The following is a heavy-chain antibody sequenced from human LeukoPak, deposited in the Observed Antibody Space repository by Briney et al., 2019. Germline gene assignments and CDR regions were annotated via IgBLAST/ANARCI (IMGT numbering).Heavy chain of an antibody. CDR2: ISSSSSYI. V-gene: IGHV3-21*01. CDR3: ASSGYDSQTYYYDSSGLFLFDY. J-gene: IGHJ4*02. Sequence: GGSLRLSCAASGFTFSSYSMNWVRQAPGKGLEWVSSISSSSSYIYYADSVKGRFTISRDNAKNSLYLQMNSLRAEDTAVYYCASSGYDSQTYYYDSSGLFLFDYWGQGTLVTVSS. D-gene: IGHD3-22*01. CDR1: GFTFSSYS.